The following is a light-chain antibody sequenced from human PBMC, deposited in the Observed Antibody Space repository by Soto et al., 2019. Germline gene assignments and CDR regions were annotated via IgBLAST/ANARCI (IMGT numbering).Light chain of an antibody. CDR1: QGIRND. V-gene: IGKV1-33*01. Sequence: IQMTQSPSSLSASVGDRVTITCRASQGIRNDLGWYQQKPGKAPILLIDDASNLEAGVPSRFSGSGSGTHFTFTISNLQPEDIATYYCQQYYDLPITFGQGTRLEIK. CDR3: QQYYDLPIT. CDR2: DAS. J-gene: IGKJ5*01.